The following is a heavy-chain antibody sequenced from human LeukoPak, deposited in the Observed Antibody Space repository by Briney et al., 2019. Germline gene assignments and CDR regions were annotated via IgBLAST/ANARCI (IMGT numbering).Heavy chain of an antibody. V-gene: IGHV3-74*01. CDR2: INNVATTR. D-gene: IGHD3-22*01. CDR3: ARMVYYYDSSGYNYYFHY. J-gene: IGHJ4*02. Sequence: GRSLRLSCAASGFTFSSYWMHWVRQAPGKGLVWVARINNVATTRSYADFVKGRFTISRDNAKNTLDLQMNGLRAEDTAVYYCARMVYYYDSSGYNYYFHYWGQGTLVTVSS. CDR1: GFTFSSYW.